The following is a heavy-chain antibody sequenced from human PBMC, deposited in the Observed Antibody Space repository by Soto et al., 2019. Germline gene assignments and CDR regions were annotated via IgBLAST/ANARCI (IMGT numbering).Heavy chain of an antibody. J-gene: IGHJ4*02. D-gene: IGHD6-13*01. Sequence: QLQLQQSGPGLVKPSETLSLTCTVSGGSFTSSHYYWGWIRQPPGKGLEWIGSISYRGSTDYKSSLKSRVTLSVDTSKNQFSLKVNSLTAADTAVYYCVRHDTDLGAAGPYRYFDAWGQGALVTVSS. CDR2: ISYRGST. CDR3: VRHDTDLGAAGPYRYFDA. CDR1: GGSFTSSHYY. V-gene: IGHV4-39*01.